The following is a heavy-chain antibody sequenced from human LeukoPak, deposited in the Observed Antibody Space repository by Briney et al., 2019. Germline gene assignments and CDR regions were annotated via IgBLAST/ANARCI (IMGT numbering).Heavy chain of an antibody. D-gene: IGHD3-3*01. Sequence: PGGSLRLSXAASGFTFSSYAMSWVRQAPGKGLEWVSAISGSGGSTYYADSVKGRFTISRDNSKNTLYLQMNSLRAEDTAVYFCAKGGAGLDYDFWSGYSYAFDIWGQGKMVTVSS. CDR1: GFTFSSYA. CDR2: ISGSGGST. J-gene: IGHJ3*02. CDR3: AKGGAGLDYDFWSGYSYAFDI. V-gene: IGHV3-23*01.